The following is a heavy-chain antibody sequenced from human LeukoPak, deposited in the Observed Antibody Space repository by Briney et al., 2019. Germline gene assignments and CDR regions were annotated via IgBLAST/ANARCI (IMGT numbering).Heavy chain of an antibody. CDR1: GFTFSSYA. J-gene: IGHJ4*02. D-gene: IGHD1-26*01. Sequence: GGSLRLSCAASGFTFSSYAMSWVRQAPGKGLEWVSAISGSGGSTYYADSVKGRFTISRDSSRNTLYLQMNSLRAEDTAVYYCAKGAYTGNYYPPEIDFWGQGTLVTVSS. CDR2: ISGSGGST. V-gene: IGHV3-23*01. CDR3: AKGAYTGNYYPPEIDF.